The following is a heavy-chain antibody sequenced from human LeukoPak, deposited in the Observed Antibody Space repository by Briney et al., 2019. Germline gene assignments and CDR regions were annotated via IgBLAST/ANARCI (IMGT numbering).Heavy chain of an antibody. Sequence: PGGALRLSCAASGFTFSSYAMSWVRQAPGKGLEWVSAISGSGGSTYYADSVKGRFTISRDNSKNTLYLQMNSLRAEDTAVYYCAKMNDFWSGYHDYWGQGTLVTVSS. D-gene: IGHD3-3*01. CDR1: GFTFSSYA. CDR3: AKMNDFWSGYHDY. V-gene: IGHV3-23*01. J-gene: IGHJ4*02. CDR2: ISGSGGST.